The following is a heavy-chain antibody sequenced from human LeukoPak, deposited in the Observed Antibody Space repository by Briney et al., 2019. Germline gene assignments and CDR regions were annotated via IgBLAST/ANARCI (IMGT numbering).Heavy chain of an antibody. V-gene: IGHV3-23*01. Sequence: PGGSLRLSCAASGFTFRKYGMSWVRQAPGKGLEWVSVVRDSAETTHCADSVKGRFFIPRDNSKNTVHLQMNSLRAEDTALYYCVKDSFILEGGVGSADGFAVWGQGTMATVSS. D-gene: IGHD3-3*01. CDR3: VKDSFILEGGVGSADGFAV. CDR1: GFTFRKYG. J-gene: IGHJ3*01. CDR2: VRDSAETT.